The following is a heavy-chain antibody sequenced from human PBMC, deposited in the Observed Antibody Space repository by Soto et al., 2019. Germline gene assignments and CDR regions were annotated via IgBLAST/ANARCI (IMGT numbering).Heavy chain of an antibody. CDR3: ARDHGYCSGGSCYSDAFDI. D-gene: IGHD2-15*01. J-gene: IGHJ3*02. V-gene: IGHV4-4*07. Sequence: SETLSLTCTVSGGSISSYYWSWIRQPAGKGLEWIGRIYTSGSTNYNPSLKSRVTMSVDTSKNQFSLKLSSVTAADTAVYYCARDHGYCSGGSCYSDAFDIWGQGTMVTVS. CDR2: IYTSGST. CDR1: GGSISSYY.